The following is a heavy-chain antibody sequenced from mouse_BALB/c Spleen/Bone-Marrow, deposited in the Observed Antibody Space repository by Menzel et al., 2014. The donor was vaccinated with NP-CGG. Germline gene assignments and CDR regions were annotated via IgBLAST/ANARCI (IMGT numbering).Heavy chain of an antibody. CDR3: ARYDGYSDNAMDY. J-gene: IGHJ4*01. D-gene: IGHD2-3*01. CDR2: IRNRANGYTT. Sequence: EVQLVESGGGLVQPGGSLRLSCATSGFTFTDYYMNWVRQPPGKALEWLVFIRNRANGYTTEFSASVKGRFTISRDNSQSILYLQINTLRAEDSATYYCARYDGYSDNAMDYWGQGTSVTVSS. CDR1: GFTFTDYY. V-gene: IGHV7-3*02.